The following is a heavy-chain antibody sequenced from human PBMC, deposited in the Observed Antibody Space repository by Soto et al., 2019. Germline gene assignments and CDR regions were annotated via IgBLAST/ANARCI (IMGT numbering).Heavy chain of an antibody. D-gene: IGHD3-10*01. J-gene: IGHJ4*02. CDR2: IYYSGST. V-gene: IGHV4-59*01. CDR3: ARVAPEFGWFGQLSRMADDY. Sequence: QVQLQESGPGLVKPSETLSLTCTVSGGSISSYYWSWIRQPPGTGLEWIGYIYYSGSTNYHPSLKSRVTISVDTSKHQFSQRLSSVTAADTAVYYCARVAPEFGWFGQLSRMADDYWGQGTLVTVSS. CDR1: GGSISSYY.